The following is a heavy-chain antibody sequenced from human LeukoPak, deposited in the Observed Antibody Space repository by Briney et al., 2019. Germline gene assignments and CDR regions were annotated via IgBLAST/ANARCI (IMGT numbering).Heavy chain of an antibody. V-gene: IGHV3-33*01. D-gene: IGHD6-13*01. J-gene: IGHJ4*02. CDR2: IWYDGSNK. Sequence: GGSLRLSCAASGFXFSSYGMHWVRQAPGKGLEWVAVIWYDGSNKYYADSVKGRFTISRDNSKNTLYLQMNSLRAEDTAVYYCARGQLGLHYFDYWGQGTLVTVSS. CDR3: ARGQLGLHYFDY. CDR1: GFXFSSYG.